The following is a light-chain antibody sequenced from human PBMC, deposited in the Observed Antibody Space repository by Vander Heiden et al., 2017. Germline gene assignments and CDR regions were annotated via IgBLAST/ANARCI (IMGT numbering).Light chain of an antibody. V-gene: IGKV1-39*01. CDR1: QTVNDY. CDR3: QQSYSTPRLT. J-gene: IGKJ4*01. Sequence: DIQMTQSPSSRSASVGDSVTITCRASQTVNDYLNWYQQKPGKAPKLLIYAASSLQSGVPSRFSGAGSGTDFTLTISNLQPEDFATYFCQQSYSTPRLTFGGGTKVEMK. CDR2: AAS.